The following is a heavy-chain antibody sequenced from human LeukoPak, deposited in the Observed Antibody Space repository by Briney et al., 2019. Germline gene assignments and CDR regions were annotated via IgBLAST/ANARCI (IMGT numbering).Heavy chain of an antibody. J-gene: IGHJ4*02. CDR3: AKAQGYSSGNYFDY. CDR1: GFTFSSYA. V-gene: IGHV3-23*01. Sequence: GGFLRLSCAASGFTFSSYAMSWVRQAPGKGLEWVSAISGSGGSTYYADSVKGRFTISRDNSKNTLYLQMNSLRAEDTAVYYCAKAQGYSSGNYFDYWGRGTLVTVSS. CDR2: ISGSGGST. D-gene: IGHD6-19*01.